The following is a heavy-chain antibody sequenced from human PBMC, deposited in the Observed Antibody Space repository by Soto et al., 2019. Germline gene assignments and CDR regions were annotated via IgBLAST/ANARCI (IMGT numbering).Heavy chain of an antibody. CDR1: GFTFTNYA. CDR2: ISGGGSIT. Sequence: EVQLLESGGDLVQPGGSLRLSCAASGFTFTNYAMTWVRQAPGKGLEWVSTISGGGSITYYADSLKGRFTISRDNSKNTLYLQINSLRAEDTAVYYCAKTIRCRYSISWYYFDYWGQGTLVTVSS. V-gene: IGHV3-23*01. J-gene: IGHJ4*02. D-gene: IGHD6-13*01. CDR3: AKTIRCRYSISWYYFDY.